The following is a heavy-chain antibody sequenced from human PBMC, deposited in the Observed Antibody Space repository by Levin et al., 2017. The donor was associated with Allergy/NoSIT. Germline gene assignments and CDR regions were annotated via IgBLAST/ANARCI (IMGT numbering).Heavy chain of an antibody. CDR2: IIPVLGST. CDR1: GDTFNTYP. D-gene: IGHD1-1*01. Sequence: GASVKVSCKASGDTFNTYPIAWVRQAPGQGLEWMGSIIPVLGSTDYAQKFQGRLSISAHRSTDTAYMALSSLRPEDTAIYYCARVNKWNSYYYGMDVWGQGTTVTVSS. CDR3: ARVNKWNSYYYGMDV. V-gene: IGHV1-69*08. J-gene: IGHJ6*02.